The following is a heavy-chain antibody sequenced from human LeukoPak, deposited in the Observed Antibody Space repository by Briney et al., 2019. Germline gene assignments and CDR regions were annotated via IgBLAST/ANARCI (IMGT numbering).Heavy chain of an antibody. CDR1: GGSINSGY. CDR3: ARDPSAYRAFDY. V-gene: IGHV4-59*01. CDR2: LYPSGST. Sequence: SETLSLTCSVSGGSINSGYWSWIRQPPGKGLEWIGLLYPSGSTNYNPSLKSRVTISVDTSKNQFSLKLSSVTAADTAVYYCARDPSAYRAFDYWGQGTLVTVSS. J-gene: IGHJ4*02. D-gene: IGHD5-12*01.